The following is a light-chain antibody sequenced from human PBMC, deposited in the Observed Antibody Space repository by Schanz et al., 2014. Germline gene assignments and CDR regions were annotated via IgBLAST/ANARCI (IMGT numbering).Light chain of an antibody. Sequence: EIVLTQSPGTLSLSPGERATLSCRASQSVSSNLAWYQQKPGQAPRLLIYGASTRATGIPDRFSGSGSGTDFTLTISRLEPEDFAVYYCQQYGLSPLFGGGTKVEIK. V-gene: IGKV3-20*01. CDR2: GAS. CDR1: QSVSSN. CDR3: QQYGLSPL. J-gene: IGKJ4*01.